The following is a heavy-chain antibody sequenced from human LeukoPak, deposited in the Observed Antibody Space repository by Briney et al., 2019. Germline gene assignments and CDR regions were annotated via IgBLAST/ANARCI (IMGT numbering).Heavy chain of an antibody. V-gene: IGHV5-51*01. J-gene: IGHJ5*02. CDR3: ARPDCSGDCP. Sequence: GASLKISCKGSGYRFTNYWIGWVRQMPGKGLERMGIIYPGDSDTRYSPSFQGQVTLSADKSISTAYLQWSSLKASDTAMYYCARPDCSGDCPWGQGTLVTVSS. CDR1: GYRFTNYW. CDR2: IYPGDSDT. D-gene: IGHD2-21*02.